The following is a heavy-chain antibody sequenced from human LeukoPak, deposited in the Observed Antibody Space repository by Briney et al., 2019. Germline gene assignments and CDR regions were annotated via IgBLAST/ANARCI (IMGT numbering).Heavy chain of an antibody. J-gene: IGHJ1*01. D-gene: IGHD3-22*01. Sequence: PSETLSLTCAVYGGPFSGYYWSWIRQSPGKGLEWIGEINHSGSTNYNPSLKSRVTISVDTSKNQFSLKLSSVTAADTAVYYCARGPNYYDSSGYYYSAYFQHWGQGTLVTISS. CDR2: INHSGST. CDR3: ARGPNYYDSSGYYYSAYFQH. CDR1: GGPFSGYY. V-gene: IGHV4-34*01.